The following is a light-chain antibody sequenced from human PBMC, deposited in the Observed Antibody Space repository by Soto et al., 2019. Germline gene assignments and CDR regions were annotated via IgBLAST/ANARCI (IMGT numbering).Light chain of an antibody. J-gene: IGKJ5*01. CDR1: QSVSSC. CDR2: DAS. CDR3: QQRSNWPPAIT. Sequence: EIVLTQSPATLSLSPGERATLSCRASQSVSSCLAWYQQKPGQAPRLLIYDASNRATGIPARFSGSGSGTDFTLTISSLEPEDFAVYYCQQRSNWPPAITVGQGTRLEIK. V-gene: IGKV3-11*01.